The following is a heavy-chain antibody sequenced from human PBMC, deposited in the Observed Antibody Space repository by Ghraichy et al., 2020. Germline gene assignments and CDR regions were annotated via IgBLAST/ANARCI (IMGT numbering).Heavy chain of an antibody. Sequence: LSLTCAASGFTFSDLYMDWVRQAPGKGLEWVGRSRDKGQSYSTEYAASVKGRFTISRDDSKNSVYLEMNSLRTEDTAVYYCVRGDTNGWSSAFDIWGQGTLVTVSS. CDR1: GFTFSDLY. CDR2: SRDKGQSYST. CDR3: VRGDTNGWSSAFDI. J-gene: IGHJ3*02. D-gene: IGHD2-8*01. V-gene: IGHV3-72*01.